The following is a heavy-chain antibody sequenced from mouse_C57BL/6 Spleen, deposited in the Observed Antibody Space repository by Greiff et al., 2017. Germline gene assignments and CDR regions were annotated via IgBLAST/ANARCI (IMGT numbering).Heavy chain of an antibody. D-gene: IGHD2-4*01. Sequence: VKLMESGPELVKPGASVKISCKASGYSFTSYYIHWVKQRPGQGLEWIGWIYPGSGNTKYNEKFKGKATLTADTSSRPAYMQRSSLTSEDSAVYYWARSYYDYEKNAMDDWGQGTSVSVSS. CDR3: ARSYYDYEKNAMDD. CDR2: IYPGSGNT. V-gene: IGHV1-66*01. CDR1: GYSFTSYY. J-gene: IGHJ4*01.